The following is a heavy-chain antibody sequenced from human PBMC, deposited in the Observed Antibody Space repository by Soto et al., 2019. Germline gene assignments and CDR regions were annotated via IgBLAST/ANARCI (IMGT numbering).Heavy chain of an antibody. CDR2: IYYSGST. J-gene: IGHJ5*02. D-gene: IGHD3-3*01. Sequence: PSETLSLTCTVSGGSISSSSYYWGWIRQPPGKGLEWIGSIYYSGSTYYNPSLKSRVTISVDTSKNQFSLKLSSVTAADTVVYYCARHRSSDFWSGFAGWFDPWGQGTLVTVSS. CDR1: GGSISSSSYY. V-gene: IGHV4-39*01. CDR3: ARHRSSDFWSGFAGWFDP.